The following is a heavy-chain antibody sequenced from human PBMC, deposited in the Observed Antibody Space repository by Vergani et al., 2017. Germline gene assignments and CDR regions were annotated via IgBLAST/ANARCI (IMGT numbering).Heavy chain of an antibody. V-gene: IGHV1-18*01. CDR2: ISTYNGNT. Sequence: QVQLVQSRAEVKKPGASVKASCKASGYTFTSYGISWVRQAPGQGLEWMGWISTYNGNTNYAQNLQGRVTMTTETSTSTAYMELRSLRSDDTAVYYCARXPSYCSSTSCYLDYWGQGTLVTVSS. J-gene: IGHJ4*02. CDR1: GYTFTSYG. CDR3: ARXPSYCSSTSCYLDY. D-gene: IGHD2-2*01.